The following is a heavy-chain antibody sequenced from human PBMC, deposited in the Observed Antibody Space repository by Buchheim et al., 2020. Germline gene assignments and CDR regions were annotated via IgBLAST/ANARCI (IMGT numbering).Heavy chain of an antibody. Sequence: QVQLQESGPGLVTPSETLSLTCTVSGGPISSYYWSWIRQPPGKGLEWIGYIYYSGSTNYNPSLKSRVTIPVDTSPNQSSLKLSSVTAADTAVYYCASLGTGDTAMAGLYYYYMDVWGKGTT. CDR3: ASLGTGDTAMAGLYYYYMDV. CDR2: IYYSGST. J-gene: IGHJ6*03. CDR1: GGPISSYY. V-gene: IGHV4-59*01. D-gene: IGHD5-18*01.